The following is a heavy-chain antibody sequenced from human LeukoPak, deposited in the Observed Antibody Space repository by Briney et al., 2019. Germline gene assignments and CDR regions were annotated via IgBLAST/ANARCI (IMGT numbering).Heavy chain of an antibody. Sequence: SETLSLSCTVSGYSISSNYSWGWIRQPPGKGLEWIGSVHHSGRTYYNPSLKSRLTISINTSKKQFSLKVSSVTSADTAVYYCARLANYVPVYWGQGTLVTVSS. D-gene: IGHD4/OR15-4a*01. V-gene: IGHV4-38-2*02. J-gene: IGHJ4*02. CDR3: ARLANYVPVY. CDR1: GYSISSNYS. CDR2: VHHSGRT.